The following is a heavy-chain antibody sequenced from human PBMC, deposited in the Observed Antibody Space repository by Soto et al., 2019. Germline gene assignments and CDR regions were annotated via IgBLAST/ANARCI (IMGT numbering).Heavy chain of an antibody. Sequence: PSETLSLTCSVSGGSISGANNYWNWIRQHPGKGLEWIGYIFYTGTTSYTPSLKSRVTMSVDTSENTFSPKLTPVTAADTAVYYCARTAYSIFYYSDKWGKGTLVTVSS. V-gene: IGHV4-31*03. D-gene: IGHD4-4*01. CDR2: IFYTGTT. CDR1: GGSISGANNY. CDR3: ARTAYSIFYYSDK. J-gene: IGHJ4*02.